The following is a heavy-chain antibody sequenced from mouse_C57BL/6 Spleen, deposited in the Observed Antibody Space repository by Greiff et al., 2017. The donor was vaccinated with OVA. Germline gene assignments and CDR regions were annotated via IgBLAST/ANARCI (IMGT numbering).Heavy chain of an antibody. D-gene: IGHD1-1*01. V-gene: IGHV1-74*01. CDR3: AIPQIYYYGYFDV. CDR1: GYTFTSYW. Sequence: QVQLQQPGAELVKPGASVKVSCKASGYTFTSYWMHWVKQRPGQGLEWIGRIHPSDSDTNYNQKFKGKATLTVDKSSSTSYTQLSSLTSEDSAVYYCAIPQIYYYGYFDVWGTGTTVTVSS. J-gene: IGHJ1*03. CDR2: IHPSDSDT.